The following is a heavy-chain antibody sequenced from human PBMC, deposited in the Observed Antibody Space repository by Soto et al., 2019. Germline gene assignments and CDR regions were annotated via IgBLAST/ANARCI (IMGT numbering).Heavy chain of an antibody. CDR1: GFTFSTYG. CDR2: IWHDGSNK. J-gene: IGHJ4*02. D-gene: IGHD1-26*01. V-gene: IGHV3-33*08. CDR3: ARAVGPFDY. Sequence: GGSLRLSCAASGFTFSTYGIHWVRQAPGKGLEWVAVIWHDGSNKYYADSVKGRFTISRDNSKNTLYLEMNSLRAEDTAVYYCARAVGPFDYWGQGTLVTVSS.